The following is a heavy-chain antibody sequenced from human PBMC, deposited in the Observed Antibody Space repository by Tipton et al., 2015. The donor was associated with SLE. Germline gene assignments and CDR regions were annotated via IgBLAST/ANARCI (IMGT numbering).Heavy chain of an antibody. D-gene: IGHD3-3*01. CDR1: GFTVSSNY. V-gene: IGHV4-59*08. CDR2: ISFSGLT. J-gene: IGHJ4*02. CDR3: ARHKLGFSWSYFDS. Sequence: LRLSCAASGFTVSSNYMSWVRQAPGKGLEWIGYISFSGLTNYNPSVRSRVSTSMDTSKNQFSLQMSSVTAADTALYYCARHKLGFSWSYFDSWGQGTLVTVSS.